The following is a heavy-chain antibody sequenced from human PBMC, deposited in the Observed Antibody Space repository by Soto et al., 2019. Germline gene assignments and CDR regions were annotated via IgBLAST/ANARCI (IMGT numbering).Heavy chain of an antibody. D-gene: IGHD3-22*01. V-gene: IGHV3-30-3*01. Sequence: QVQLVESGGGVVQPGRSLRLSCAASGFTFSSYAMHWVRQAPGKGLEWVAVISYDGSNKYYADSVKGRFTISRDNSKNSLYLQMNSLRAEDRAVYYCARDRASVDRDSFFDYWGQGTLVTVSS. CDR2: ISYDGSNK. J-gene: IGHJ4*02. CDR3: ARDRASVDRDSFFDY. CDR1: GFTFSSYA.